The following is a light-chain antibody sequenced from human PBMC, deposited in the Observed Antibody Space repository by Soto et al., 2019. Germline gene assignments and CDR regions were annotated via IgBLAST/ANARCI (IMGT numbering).Light chain of an antibody. Sequence: DIVMTQSPDSLAVSLGERATINCKSSQSVLYSSNNKNYLAWYQQKPGQPPKLLIYWASTRESGVPDRFSGSGSGTVFTLTISSLQAADVAVYYCQQYYTTPYTFGQGTKLEIK. V-gene: IGKV4-1*01. CDR2: WAS. CDR3: QQYYTTPYT. J-gene: IGKJ2*01. CDR1: QSVLYSSNNKNY.